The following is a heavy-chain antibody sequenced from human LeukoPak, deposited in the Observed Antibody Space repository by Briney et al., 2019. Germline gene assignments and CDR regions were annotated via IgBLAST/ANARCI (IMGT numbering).Heavy chain of an antibody. V-gene: IGHV3-7*01. CDR2: IKEDGSKK. J-gene: IGHJ6*02. CDR3: ARGLPNYYGMDV. Sequence: GGSLRLSCAASGFTFSSYWMSWVRQAPGKGLEWVANIKEDGSKKHYVDSVKGRFTISRDNAKNSLYLQMNSLRAEDTAVYYCARGLPNYYGMDVWGQGTTVTVSS. CDR1: GFTFSSYW.